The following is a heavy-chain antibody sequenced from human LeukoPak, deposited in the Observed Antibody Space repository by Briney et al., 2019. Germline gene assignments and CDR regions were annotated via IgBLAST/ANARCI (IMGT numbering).Heavy chain of an antibody. D-gene: IGHD3-10*01. CDR1: GFTFSTYA. J-gene: IGHJ6*02. Sequence: GGSLRLSCAASGFTFSTYAMSWVRQAPGKGLEWLSAISGSGSHTYYADSVKGRFTISRDNSKNTLYLQMNSLRAEDTAVYYCAREPRINYYGSGSLQISYGMDVWGQGTTVTVSS. CDR3: AREPRINYYGSGSLQISYGMDV. CDR2: ISGSGSHT. V-gene: IGHV3-23*01.